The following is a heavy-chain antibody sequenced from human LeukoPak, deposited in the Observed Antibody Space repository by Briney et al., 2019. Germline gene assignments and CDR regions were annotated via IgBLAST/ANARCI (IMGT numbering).Heavy chain of an antibody. V-gene: IGHV3-30*02. Sequence: PGGSLRLSCAASGFTFSSYGMHWVRQAPGKGLEWVAFIRYDGSNKYYADSVKGRFTISRDNSKNTLYLQMNSLRAEDTAVYYCASSKGRGYSGYDFDSWGQGTLVTVSS. CDR3: ASSKGRGYSGYDFDS. CDR1: GFTFSSYG. CDR2: IRYDGSNK. J-gene: IGHJ4*02. D-gene: IGHD5-12*01.